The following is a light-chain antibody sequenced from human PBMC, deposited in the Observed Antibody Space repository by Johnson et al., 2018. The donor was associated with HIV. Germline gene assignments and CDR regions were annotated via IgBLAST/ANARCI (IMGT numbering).Light chain of an antibody. CDR1: SSDMGNYA. J-gene: IGLJ1*01. Sequence: QSVLTQPPSVSAAPGQKVTISCSGSSSDMGNYAVSWYQQLPGTAPKLLIYENHKRPSGIPDRFSGSKSGTSATLGITGLQTGDEADYYCGTWDSSLSLFVFGTGTKVTVL. CDR2: ENH. CDR3: GTWDSSLSLFV. V-gene: IGLV1-51*02.